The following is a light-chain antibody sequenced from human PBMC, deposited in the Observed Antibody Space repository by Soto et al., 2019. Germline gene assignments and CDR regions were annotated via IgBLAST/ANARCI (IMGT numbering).Light chain of an antibody. CDR2: EGS. Sequence: QSALTQPASVSGSPGQSITISCTGTSRDVGSYNLVSWYQHHPGKAPRLMIYEGSKRPSGVSDRFSGSKSGNTASLTISGLQAEDEADYYCCAYAGSTTGKVFGGGTKLTVL. V-gene: IGLV2-23*01. J-gene: IGLJ3*02. CDR1: SRDVGSYNL. CDR3: CAYAGSTTGKV.